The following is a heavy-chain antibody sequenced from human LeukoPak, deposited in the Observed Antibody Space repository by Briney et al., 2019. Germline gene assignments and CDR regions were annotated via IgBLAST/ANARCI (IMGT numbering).Heavy chain of an antibody. Sequence: SQTLSLTCTVSGGSISSGGYYWSWIRQHPGKGLEWIGYIYYSGSTYYNPSLKSRVTISVDTSKNQFSLKLSSVTAADTAVYFCAREYGSGTFDWGQGTLVTVSS. CDR1: GGSISSGGYY. CDR3: AREYGSGTFD. V-gene: IGHV4-31*03. J-gene: IGHJ4*02. CDR2: IYYSGST. D-gene: IGHD2-2*01.